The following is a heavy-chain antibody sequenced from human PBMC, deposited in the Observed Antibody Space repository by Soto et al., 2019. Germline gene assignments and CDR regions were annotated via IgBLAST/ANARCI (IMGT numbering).Heavy chain of an antibody. D-gene: IGHD2-21*02. CDR1: GGSFSGYY. V-gene: IGHV4-34*01. CDR3: ARGTLAYCGGDCHRALDP. CDR2: INHSGST. J-gene: IGHJ5*02. Sequence: PSETLSLTCAVYGGSFSGYYWSWIRQPPGKGLEWIGEINHSGSTNYNPSLKSRVTISVDTSKNQFSLKLSSVTAADTAVYYCARGTLAYCGGDCHRALDPWGQGTLVTVSS.